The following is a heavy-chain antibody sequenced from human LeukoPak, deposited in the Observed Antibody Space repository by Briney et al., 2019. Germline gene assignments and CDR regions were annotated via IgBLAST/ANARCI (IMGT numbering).Heavy chain of an antibody. J-gene: IGHJ6*03. CDR3: ARDPPPHSSSYWGSYSYYYIDV. V-gene: IGHV1-2*06. D-gene: IGHD3-22*01. CDR2: INPNSGDT. Sequence: ASVKVSCKASRYTFTGYYIHWVRQAPGQGLEWMGRINPNSGDTNYAQKFQGRVTMTRDTSISTAYMELSSLRSDDTAVYYCARDPPPHSSSYWGSYSYYYIDVWGKGTTVTVSS. CDR1: RYTFTGYY.